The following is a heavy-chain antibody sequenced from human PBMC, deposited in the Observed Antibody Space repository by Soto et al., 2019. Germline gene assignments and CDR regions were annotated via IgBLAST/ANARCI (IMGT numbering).Heavy chain of an antibody. CDR2: ISSTTNYI. V-gene: IGHV3-21*06. CDR1: GFTFTRYS. J-gene: IGHJ4*02. CDR3: ARESEDLTSNFDY. Sequence: GESLKISCAASGFTFTRYSVNWVRQAPGKGLEWVSSISSTTNYIYYGDSMKGRFTISRDNAKNSLYLEMNSLRAEDTAVYYCARESEDLTSNFDYWGQGTLVTVSS.